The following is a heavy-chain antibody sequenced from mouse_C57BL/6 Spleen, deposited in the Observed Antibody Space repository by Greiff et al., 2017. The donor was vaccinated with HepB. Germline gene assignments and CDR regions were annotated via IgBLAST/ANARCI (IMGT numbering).Heavy chain of an antibody. J-gene: IGHJ3*01. CDR2: IWSGGST. V-gene: IGHV2-2*01. CDR1: GFSLTSYG. CDR3: ARNEDSSGPFAY. D-gene: IGHD3-2*02. Sequence: VKLVESGPGLVQPSQSLSITCTVSGFSLTSYGVHWVRQSPGKGLEWLGVIWSGGSTDYNAAFISRLSISKDNSKSQVFFKMNSLQADDTAIYYCARNEDSSGPFAYWGQGTLVTVSA.